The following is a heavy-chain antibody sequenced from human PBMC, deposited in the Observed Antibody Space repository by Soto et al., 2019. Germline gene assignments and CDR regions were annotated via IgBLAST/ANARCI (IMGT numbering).Heavy chain of an antibody. D-gene: IGHD1-1*01. J-gene: IGHJ4*02. CDR2: INHSGST. CDR1: GGSFSGYY. Sequence: LSLTCAVYGGSFSGYYWSWIRQPPGKGLEWIGEINHSGSTNYNPSLKSRVTLSVDTSKNQFSLKLSSVTAADTAVYYCARNWNYVAYWGQGTLVTVSS. V-gene: IGHV4-34*01. CDR3: ARNWNYVAY.